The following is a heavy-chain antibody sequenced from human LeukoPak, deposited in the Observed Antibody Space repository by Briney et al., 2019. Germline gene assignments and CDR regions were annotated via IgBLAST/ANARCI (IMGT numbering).Heavy chain of an antibody. V-gene: IGHV1-8*01. Sequence: ASVKASCKASGYTFTSYDINWVRQATGQGLEWMGWRNPNSGNTGYAQKFQGRVTMTRNTSISTADMDLSSLRSEDTAVDYCARGPIRLRVGAAARRGNWFDPWGQGTLVTVSS. CDR1: GYTFTSYD. D-gene: IGHD6-25*01. J-gene: IGHJ5*02. CDR2: RNPNSGNT. CDR3: ARGPIRLRVGAAARRGNWFDP.